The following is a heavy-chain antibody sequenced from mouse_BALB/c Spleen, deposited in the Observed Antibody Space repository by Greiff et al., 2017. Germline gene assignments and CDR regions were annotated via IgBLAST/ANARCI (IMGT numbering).Heavy chain of an antibody. Sequence: EVMLVESGGDLVKPGGSLKLSCAASGFTFSRSGMSWVRQTPDKRLEWVATISSGGSYTYYPDSVKGRFTISRDNAKNTLYLQMSSLKSEDTAMYYCARHEGNSFAYWGQGTLVTVAA. CDR1: GFTFSRSG. J-gene: IGHJ3*01. CDR2: ISSGGSYT. D-gene: IGHD2-1*01. V-gene: IGHV5-6*01. CDR3: ARHEGNSFAY.